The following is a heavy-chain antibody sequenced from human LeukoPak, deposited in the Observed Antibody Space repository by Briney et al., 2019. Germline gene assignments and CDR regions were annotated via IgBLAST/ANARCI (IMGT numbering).Heavy chain of an antibody. CDR1: GGSFSGYY. CDR3: ARLVVNGYGSGSYPDY. V-gene: IGHV4-34*01. D-gene: IGHD3-10*01. J-gene: IGHJ4*02. CDR2: INHSGST. Sequence: PSETLSLTCAVYGGSFSGYYWSWIRQPPGKGLEWIGEINHSGSTNYNPSLKSRVTISVDTSKNQFSLKLSSVTAADTAVYYCARLVVNGYGSGSYPDYWGQGTLVTVSS.